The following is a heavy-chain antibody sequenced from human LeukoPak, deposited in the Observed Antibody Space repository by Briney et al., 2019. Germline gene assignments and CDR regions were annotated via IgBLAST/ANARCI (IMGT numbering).Heavy chain of an antibody. J-gene: IGHJ5*02. V-gene: IGHV1-69*05. CDR2: IIPIFGTA. CDR3: ARDRRYYYGSGSPNWFDP. Sequence: SVKVSCKASGGTFSSYAISWVRQAPGQGLEWTGGIIPIFGTANYAQKFQGRVTITTDESTSTAYMELSSLRSEDTAVYYCARDRRYYYGSGSPNWFDPWGQGTLVTVSS. CDR1: GGTFSSYA. D-gene: IGHD3-10*01.